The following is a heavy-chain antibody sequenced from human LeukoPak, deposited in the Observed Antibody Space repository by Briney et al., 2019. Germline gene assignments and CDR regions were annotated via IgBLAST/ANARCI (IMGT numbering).Heavy chain of an antibody. V-gene: IGHV1-46*01. CDR3: ARDSGYCGGDCYSFDAFDI. D-gene: IGHD2-21*02. Sequence: GASVKVSCKASGYTFTTYYMHWVRQAPGQGLEWMGIIDPSGGTTSYAQKFQGRVTMTRDTSTSTVYMELSSLRSEDTAVYYCARDSGYCGGDCYSFDAFDIWGQGTMVTVSS. J-gene: IGHJ3*02. CDR1: GYTFTTYY. CDR2: IDPSGGTT.